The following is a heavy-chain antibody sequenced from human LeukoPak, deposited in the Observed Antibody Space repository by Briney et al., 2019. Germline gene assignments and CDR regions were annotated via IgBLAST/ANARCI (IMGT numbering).Heavy chain of an antibody. CDR2: ISSSGSTI. J-gene: IGHJ3*02. D-gene: IGHD5-18*01. CDR1: GFTFSSYS. Sequence: GGSLRLSCAASGFTFSSYSMNWVRQAPGKGLEWVSSISSSGSTIYYADSVKGRFTISRDNAKNSLYLQMNSLRAEDTAVYYCASGIQHDAFDIWGQGTMVTVS. V-gene: IGHV3-48*04. CDR3: ASGIQHDAFDI.